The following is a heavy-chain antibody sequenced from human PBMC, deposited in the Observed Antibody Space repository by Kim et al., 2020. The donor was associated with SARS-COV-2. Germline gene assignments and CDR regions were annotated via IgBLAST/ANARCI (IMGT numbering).Heavy chain of an antibody. CDR3: LEEHCSGGGCYSFGY. Sequence: GGSLRLSCAASGFTFSNSWMHWVSQAPGKGLVWVSRIRSDGGVTNYADSVKGRFTISRDNAKNTLYLQMNSLRAEDTAISYCLEEHCSGGGCYSFGYWGQGTLVTVSS. D-gene: IGHD2-15*01. CDR1: GFTFSNSW. CDR2: IRSDGGVT. V-gene: IGHV3-74*01. J-gene: IGHJ4*02.